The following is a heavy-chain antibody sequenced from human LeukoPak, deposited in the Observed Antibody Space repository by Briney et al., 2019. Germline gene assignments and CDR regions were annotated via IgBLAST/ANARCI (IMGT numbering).Heavy chain of an antibody. Sequence: GGPLRLSCAASGFTYSDYYMSWIRQAPGKGLEWVSYISSSGSTIYYADSVKGRFTISRDNAKNSLYLQKNSLRAEDTAVYYCARDHYSSSLDYWGQGTLVTVSS. J-gene: IGHJ4*02. V-gene: IGHV3-11*01. D-gene: IGHD6-13*01. CDR2: ISSSGSTI. CDR3: ARDHYSSSLDY. CDR1: GFTYSDYY.